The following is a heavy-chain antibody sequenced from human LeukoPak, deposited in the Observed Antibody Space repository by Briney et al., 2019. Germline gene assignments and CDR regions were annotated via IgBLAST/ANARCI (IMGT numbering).Heavy chain of an antibody. CDR3: ARVVVVAGGNWFDP. D-gene: IGHD2-2*01. CDR2: INAYSGNT. V-gene: IGHV1-18*01. Sequence: GGSVKVSSKASGYAYTSYGISWVRQAPGQGLEWMGWINAYSGNTNYAQKLQGRVTMTTDTSTSTTYMELRSLRSDDTAVYYCARVVVVAGGNWFDPSGQGTLLSLSS. J-gene: IGHJ5*02. CDR1: GYAYTSYG.